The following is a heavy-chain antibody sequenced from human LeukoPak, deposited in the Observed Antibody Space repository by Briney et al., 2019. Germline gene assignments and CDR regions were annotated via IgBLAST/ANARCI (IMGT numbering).Heavy chain of an antibody. Sequence: SGTLSLTCAVYGGSFTGYSWSWIRQPPGKGLEWIGYIYHSGSTYYNPSLKSRVTISVDRSKNQFSLKLSSVTAADTAVYYCARLRGWFDPWGQGTLVTVSS. CDR2: IYHSGST. V-gene: IGHV4-30-2*01. CDR1: GGSFTGYS. D-gene: IGHD4/OR15-4a*01. J-gene: IGHJ5*02. CDR3: ARLRGWFDP.